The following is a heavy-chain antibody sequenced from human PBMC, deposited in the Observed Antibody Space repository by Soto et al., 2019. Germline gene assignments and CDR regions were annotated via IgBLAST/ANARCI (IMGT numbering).Heavy chain of an antibody. J-gene: IGHJ3*02. V-gene: IGHV3-13*04. CDR1: GFTFSSYD. CDR2: IGTAGDT. Sequence: EVQLVESGGGLVQPGGSLRLSCAASGFTFSSYDMHWVRQATGEGLEWVSAIGTAGDTYYPGSVKGRFTISRENAKNSLYLQMNSLRARETAVYYCARRNWVWDAFDIWGQGTMVTVSS. D-gene: IGHD7-27*01. CDR3: ARRNWVWDAFDI.